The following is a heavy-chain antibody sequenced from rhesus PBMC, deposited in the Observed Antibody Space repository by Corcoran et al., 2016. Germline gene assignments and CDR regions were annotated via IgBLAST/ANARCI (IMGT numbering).Heavy chain of an antibody. CDR1: GGSISRHW. Sequence: QLQLQESGPGLVKPSETLSITCAVSGGSISRHWLSWIRQLPGKGLDWIGRISGSGGSTSYNTSRKRRVTLSKDTSKNQFCLKRNSVTATDTAVYYCVREHSGSWSDCWGQGVPVTVSS. J-gene: IGHJ4*01. CDR2: ISGSGGST. D-gene: IGHD6-25*01. CDR3: VREHSGSWSDC. V-gene: IGHV4-173*01.